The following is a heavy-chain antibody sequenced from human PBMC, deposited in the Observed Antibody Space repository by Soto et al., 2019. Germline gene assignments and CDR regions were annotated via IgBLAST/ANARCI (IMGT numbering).Heavy chain of an antibody. D-gene: IGHD6-6*01. Sequence: GGSLRLSCAASGFTFSSYAMSWVRQAPGKGLEWVSAISGSGGSTYYADSVKGRFTISRDNSKNTLYLQMNSLKTEDTAVYYCTTDPGIAAPDYYYGMDVWGQGTTVTVSS. CDR2: ISGSGGST. CDR3: TTDPGIAAPDYYYGMDV. J-gene: IGHJ6*02. V-gene: IGHV3-23*01. CDR1: GFTFSSYA.